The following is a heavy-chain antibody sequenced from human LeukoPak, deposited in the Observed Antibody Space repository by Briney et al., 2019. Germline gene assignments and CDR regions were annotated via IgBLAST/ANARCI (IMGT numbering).Heavy chain of an antibody. V-gene: IGHV1-69*05. D-gene: IGHD6-13*01. J-gene: IGHJ5*02. Sequence: SVKVTCKASGYTFTSYAISWVRQAPGQRLEWMGGIIPIFGTANYAQKFQGRVTITTDESTSTAYMELSSLRSEDTAVYYCASIAAAVKDWFDPWGQGTLVTVSS. CDR1: GYTFTSYA. CDR3: ASIAAAVKDWFDP. CDR2: IIPIFGTA.